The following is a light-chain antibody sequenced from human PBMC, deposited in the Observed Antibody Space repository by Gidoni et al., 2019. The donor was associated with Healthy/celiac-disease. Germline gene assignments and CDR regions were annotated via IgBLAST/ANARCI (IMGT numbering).Light chain of an antibody. J-gene: IGKJ1*01. Sequence: DIQMTQSPSTLSASVGDRVTITCRASQSISSWLAWYQQKPGKAPKLLIYKASSLESEVPSRFSGSGSGTEFTLTISSLQPDDFATYYCQQYNSYSWTCGQGTKVEIK. V-gene: IGKV1-5*03. CDR1: QSISSW. CDR3: QQYNSYSWT. CDR2: KAS.